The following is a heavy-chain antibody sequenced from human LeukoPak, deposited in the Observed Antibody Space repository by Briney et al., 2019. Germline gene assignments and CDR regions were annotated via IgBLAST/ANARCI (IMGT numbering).Heavy chain of an antibody. CDR3: ARQRGDILTGYYMPRGFDY. CDR2: ISSSGSTI. CDR1: GFTFSSYE. D-gene: IGHD3-9*01. J-gene: IGHJ4*02. Sequence: GGSLRLSCAASGFTFSSYEMTWVRQAPGKGLEWVSYISSSGSTIYYADSVKGRFTIFRDNAKNSLYLQMNSLRAEDTAVYYCARQRGDILTGYYMPRGFDYWGQGTLVTVSS. V-gene: IGHV3-48*03.